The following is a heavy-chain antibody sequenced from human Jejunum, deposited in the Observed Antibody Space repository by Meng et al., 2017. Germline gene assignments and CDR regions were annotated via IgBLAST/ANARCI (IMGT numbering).Heavy chain of an antibody. V-gene: IGHV4-4*02. CDR2: ISHLGST. D-gene: IGHD3-10*01. Sequence: SETLSLTCTVSGGSISSSAWWSCVRQPPGKGLEWICEISHLGSTNNNPPLKSLVTILIDKTKPQFSLNLSSVTAADTAVYYCARDPPYSVSGSHLPLDYWGQGTLVTVSS. CDR3: ARDPPYSVSGSHLPLDY. J-gene: IGHJ4*02. CDR1: GGSISSSAW.